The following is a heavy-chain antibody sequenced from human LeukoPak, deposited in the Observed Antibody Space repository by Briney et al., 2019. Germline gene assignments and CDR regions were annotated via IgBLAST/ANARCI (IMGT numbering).Heavy chain of an antibody. V-gene: IGHV3-23*01. CDR1: GFTFSNYG. J-gene: IGHJ4*02. CDR2: ISNNSGNT. Sequence: GGSLRLSCAASGFTFSNYGMSWVRQAPGKGLEWVSGISNNSGNTYYADSVKGRFTISRDNSKNTLYLQMNSLRAEDTAVYYCAKEARDVLLWFGESSGGQGTLVTVSS. D-gene: IGHD3-10*01. CDR3: AKEARDVLLWFGESS.